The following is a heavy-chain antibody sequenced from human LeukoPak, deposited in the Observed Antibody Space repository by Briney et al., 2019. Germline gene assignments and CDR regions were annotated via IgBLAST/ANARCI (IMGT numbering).Heavy chain of an antibody. CDR3: AELSITMIGGV. CDR2: ISSSGSTI. D-gene: IGHD3-10*02. J-gene: IGHJ6*04. CDR1: GFTFSRYS. V-gene: IGHV3-48*04. Sequence: GGSLRLSCAASGFTFSRYSMNWVRQAPGKGLEWVSYISSSGSTIYYADSVKGRFTISRDNAKNSLYLQMNSLRAEDTAVYYCAELSITMIGGVWGKGTTVTISS.